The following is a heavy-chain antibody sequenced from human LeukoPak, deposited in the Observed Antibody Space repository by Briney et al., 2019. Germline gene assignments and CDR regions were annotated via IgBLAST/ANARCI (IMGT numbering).Heavy chain of an antibody. D-gene: IGHD3-22*01. J-gene: IGHJ2*01. CDR3: ATERRYYYDSRGPYFYFDL. V-gene: IGHV4-59*01. Sequence: PSETLSLTCTVSGGSISSYYWSWIRQPPGKGLEWIGYIYYSGSTNYNPSLKSRVTISVDTSKNQFSLKLSSVTAADTAVYFCATERRYYYDSRGPYFYFDLWGRGTLVTVSS. CDR2: IYYSGST. CDR1: GGSISSYY.